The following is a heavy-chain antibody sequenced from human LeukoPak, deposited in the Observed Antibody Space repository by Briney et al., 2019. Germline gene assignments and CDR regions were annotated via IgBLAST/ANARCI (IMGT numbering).Heavy chain of an antibody. Sequence: PGGSLRLSCAASGFTFSSYAMHWVRQAPGKGLEWVAVISYDGSNKYYADSVKGRFTISRDNSKNTLYLQMNSLRAEDTAVYYCARERWVRGEFDPWGQGTLVTVSS. CDR3: ARERWVRGEFDP. J-gene: IGHJ5*02. D-gene: IGHD3-10*01. V-gene: IGHV3-30-3*01. CDR1: GFTFSSYA. CDR2: ISYDGSNK.